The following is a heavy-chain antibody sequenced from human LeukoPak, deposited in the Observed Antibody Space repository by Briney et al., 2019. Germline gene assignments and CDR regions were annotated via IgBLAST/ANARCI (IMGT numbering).Heavy chain of an antibody. J-gene: IGHJ6*02. D-gene: IGHD5-18*01. V-gene: IGHV4-59*08. CDR1: GGSISSYY. CDR2: IYYGGST. Sequence: PSETLSLTCTVSGGSISSYYWSWIRQPPGKGLEWIGCIYYGGSTNYNPSLKSRVTISVDTSKNQFSLKLSSVTAADTAVYYCARQGGYSYGNDYYYYYGMDVWGQGTTVTVFS. CDR3: ARQGGYSYGNDYYYYYGMDV.